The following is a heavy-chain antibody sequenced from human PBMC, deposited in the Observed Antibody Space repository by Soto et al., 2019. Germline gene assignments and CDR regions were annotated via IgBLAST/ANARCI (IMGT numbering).Heavy chain of an antibody. J-gene: IGHJ6*02. Sequence: QVQLQESGPGLVKPSETMSLSCTVSGGSISSYYWSWFRQSPGKRMEWIGYVHHSWGSSYNPSLQSRVAISLETSKSQFSLTVTSVTATDTAVYYCARQGFGPLHGLVDVWGQGTTVTVSS. V-gene: IGHV4-59*08. CDR2: VHHSWGS. CDR1: GGSISSYY. D-gene: IGHD3-10*01. CDR3: ARQGFGPLHGLVDV.